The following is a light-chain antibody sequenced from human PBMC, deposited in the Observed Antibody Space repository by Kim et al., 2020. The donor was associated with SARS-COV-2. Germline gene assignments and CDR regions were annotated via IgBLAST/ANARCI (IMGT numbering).Light chain of an antibody. CDR2: EAS. J-gene: IGKJ1*01. CDR3: QQYEGLST. V-gene: IGKV1-5*03. CDR1: QNINSC. Sequence: DIQMTQSPSTLSASVGDRVTITCRATQNINSCLAWYQQKPGKAPKLLIYEASSLETGVPSRFSGSASGTEFTLTINSLQPDDFATYYFQQYEGLSTFGQGTKVDIK.